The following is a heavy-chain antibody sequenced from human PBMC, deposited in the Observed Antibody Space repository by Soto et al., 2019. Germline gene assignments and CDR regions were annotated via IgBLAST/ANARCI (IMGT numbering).Heavy chain of an antibody. CDR3: AKVPDSGGFRGVGYYYYYTDG. CDR2: ITVSGDTT. CDR1: GFTFSNYA. V-gene: IGHV3-23*01. J-gene: IGHJ6*03. Sequence: EVQLLESGGGLVQPGGSLRLSCAASGFTFSNYAMTWVRQAPGKGLEWVSAITVSGDTTYYADSVKGRFTISCDNSKNALYLQMNRLRAEDTALYYCAKVPDSGGFRGVGYYYYYTDGWGKGTTVTVSS. D-gene: IGHD6-19*01.